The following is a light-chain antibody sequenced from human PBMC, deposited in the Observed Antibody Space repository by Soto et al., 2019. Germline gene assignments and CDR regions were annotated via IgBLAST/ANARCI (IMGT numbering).Light chain of an antibody. CDR1: SSDVGAYIY. V-gene: IGLV2-11*01. CDR2: DVI. CDR3: CSYAGSYTHV. J-gene: IGLJ1*01. Sequence: QSVLTQPRSVSGSTGQSVTFSCTGTSSDVGAYIYVSWYQQHPGKAPKLIIYDVIKRPSGVPDRFSGSKSGNTASLTISGLQAEDEADYYCCSYAGSYTHVFGTGTKVTVL.